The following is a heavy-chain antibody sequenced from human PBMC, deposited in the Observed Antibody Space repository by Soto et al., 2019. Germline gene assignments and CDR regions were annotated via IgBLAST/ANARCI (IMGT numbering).Heavy chain of an antibody. J-gene: IGHJ4*02. Sequence: EVRLVESGGGLVQPGGSLRLSCAASGFTFSSYWMRWVRQAPGKGLVWVSRINIDGSTTNYADSVKGRFTISRDNAKNTLYLQMNSLRAEDTAVYYCARGGRGGFDYWGQGSLVTVSS. D-gene: IGHD3-16*01. CDR1: GFTFSSYW. CDR3: ARGGRGGFDY. V-gene: IGHV3-74*01. CDR2: INIDGSTT.